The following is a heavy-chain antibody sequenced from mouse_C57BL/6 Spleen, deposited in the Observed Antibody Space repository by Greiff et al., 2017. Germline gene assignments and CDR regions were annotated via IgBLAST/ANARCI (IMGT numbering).Heavy chain of an antibody. J-gene: IGHJ2*01. D-gene: IGHD3-2*02. Sequence: EVHLVESGGGLVQPGGSLKLSCAASGFTFSDYYMYWVRQTPEKRLEWVAYISNGGGSTYYPDTVKGRFTISRDNAKNTLYLQMSRLKSEDTAMYYCARRGSSGLYFDYWGQGTTLTVSS. V-gene: IGHV5-12*01. CDR1: GFTFSDYY. CDR3: ARRGSSGLYFDY. CDR2: ISNGGGST.